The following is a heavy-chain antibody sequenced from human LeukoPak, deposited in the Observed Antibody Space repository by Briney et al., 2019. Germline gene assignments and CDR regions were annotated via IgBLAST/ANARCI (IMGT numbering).Heavy chain of an antibody. CDR3: ARDRRVGRHYDSSGYSNY. V-gene: IGHV1-2*02. CDR2: INPNSGGT. CDR1: GYTFTSYY. D-gene: IGHD3-22*01. J-gene: IGHJ4*02. Sequence: ASVKVSCKASGYTFTSYYMHWVRQAPGQGLEWMGWINPNSGGTNYAQKFQGRVTMTRDTSISTAYMELSRLRSDDTAVYYCARDRRVGRHYDSSGYSNYWGQGTLVTVSS.